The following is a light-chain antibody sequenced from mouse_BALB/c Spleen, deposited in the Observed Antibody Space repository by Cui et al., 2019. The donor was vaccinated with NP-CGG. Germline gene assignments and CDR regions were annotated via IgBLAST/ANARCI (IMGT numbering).Light chain of an antibody. CDR3: ALWYSNHWV. J-gene: IGLJ1*01. V-gene: IGLV1*01. CDR2: GTN. Sequence: QAVVTQESALTTSPGETVTLTCRSSTGAVTTSNYANWVQEKTDHLFTGLIGGTNNRAPGVPARVAGSLRGDKAALTITGAQTEDEAIYFCALWYSNHWVFGGGTKLTVL. CDR1: TGAVTTSNY.